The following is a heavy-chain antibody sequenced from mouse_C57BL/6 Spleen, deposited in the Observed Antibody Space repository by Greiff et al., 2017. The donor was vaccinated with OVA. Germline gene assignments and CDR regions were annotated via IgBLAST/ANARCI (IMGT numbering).Heavy chain of an antibody. V-gene: IGHV1-18*01. CDR2: INPNNGGT. J-gene: IGHJ1*03. D-gene: IGHD1-1*01. CDR1: GYTFTDYN. Sequence: VQLQQSGPELVKPGASVKIPCKASGYTFTDYNMDWVKQSHGKSLEWIGDINPNNGGTIYNQKFKGKATLTVDKSSSTAYMELRSLTSEDTAVYYCARSGGSSLWYFDVWGTGTTVTVSA. CDR3: ARSGGSSLWYFDV.